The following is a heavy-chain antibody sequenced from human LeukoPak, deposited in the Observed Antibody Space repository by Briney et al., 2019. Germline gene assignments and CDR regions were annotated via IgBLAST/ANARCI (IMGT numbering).Heavy chain of an antibody. CDR3: ARDWGV. Sequence: GGPLRLSCAASGITFSSYAMSWVRQAPGKGLEWVAIMKQDGSEKYYVDSVKGRFTIPRDNAKNSLYLQMNSLRAEDTAVYYCARDWGVWGKGTTVTISS. D-gene: IGHD3-16*01. V-gene: IGHV3-7*01. CDR2: MKQDGSEK. J-gene: IGHJ6*04. CDR1: GITFSSYA.